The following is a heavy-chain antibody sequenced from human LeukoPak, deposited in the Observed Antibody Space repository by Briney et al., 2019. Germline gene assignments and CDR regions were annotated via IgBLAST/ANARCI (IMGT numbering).Heavy chain of an antibody. J-gene: IGHJ6*03. CDR1: GGSVRSYY. V-gene: IGHV4-59*02. CDR2: IYYSGST. D-gene: IGHD2/OR15-2a*01. Sequence: SETLSLTCTVSGGSVRSYYWSWIRQPPGKGLEWIGYIYYSGSTNYNPSLKSRVTISVDTSTNQFSLKLSSVTAADTAVYYCARGNTAYYYYYYMDVWGKGTTVTISS. CDR3: ARGNTAYYYYYYMDV.